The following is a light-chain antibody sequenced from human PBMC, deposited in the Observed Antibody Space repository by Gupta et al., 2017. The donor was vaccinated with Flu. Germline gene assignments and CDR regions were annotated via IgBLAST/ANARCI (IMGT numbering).Light chain of an antibody. CDR2: LGS. Sequence: DLVLTQSPLSLPVTPGEPASISCRSSQSLLHSNGYNYLDWYLQKPGQSPQLLIYLGSNRASGVPDRFSGNGSGTDFTLKIIRVEAEDVGVSYCRQALQTPLTFGGGTKVEIK. CDR3: RQALQTPLT. CDR1: QSLLHSNGYNY. J-gene: IGKJ4*01. V-gene: IGKV2-28*01.